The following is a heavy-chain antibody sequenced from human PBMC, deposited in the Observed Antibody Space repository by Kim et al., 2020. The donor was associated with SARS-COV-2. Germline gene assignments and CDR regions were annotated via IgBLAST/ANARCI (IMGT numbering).Heavy chain of an antibody. J-gene: IGHJ3*02. Sequence: PPLQSRVTISVDTSKNQFSLKLSSVTAADTAVYYCARAPITMIVVVKAFDIWGQGTMVTVSS. CDR3: ARAPITMIVVVKAFDI. V-gene: IGHV4-31*02. D-gene: IGHD3-22*01.